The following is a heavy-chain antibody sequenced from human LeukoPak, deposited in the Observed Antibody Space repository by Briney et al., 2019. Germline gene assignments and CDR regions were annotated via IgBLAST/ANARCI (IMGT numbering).Heavy chain of an antibody. D-gene: IGHD3-22*01. J-gene: IGHJ4*02. CDR1: GFTFSSYE. Sequence: GGSLRLSCAASGFTFSSYEMNWVRQAPGKGLEWVSYISSSGSTIYYADSVKGRFTISRDNAKNSLYLQMNSLRADDTGVYYCARGARAYFYDSSGYLSFDYWGQGTLVTVSS. CDR2: ISSSGSTI. CDR3: ARGARAYFYDSSGYLSFDY. V-gene: IGHV3-48*03.